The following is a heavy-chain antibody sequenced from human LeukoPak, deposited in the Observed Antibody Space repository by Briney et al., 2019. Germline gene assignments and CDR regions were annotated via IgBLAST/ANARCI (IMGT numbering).Heavy chain of an antibody. V-gene: IGHV1-46*01. CDR1: GGTFSSYA. CDR2: INPSGGST. J-gene: IGHJ4*02. CDR3: ARGVGKYYFDY. Sequence: ASVKVSCKASGGTFSSYAISWVRQAPGQGLEWMGIINPSGGSTSYAQKFQGRVTMTRDMSTSTVYMELSSLRSEDTAVYYCARGVGKYYFDYWGQGTLVTVSS. D-gene: IGHD1-26*01.